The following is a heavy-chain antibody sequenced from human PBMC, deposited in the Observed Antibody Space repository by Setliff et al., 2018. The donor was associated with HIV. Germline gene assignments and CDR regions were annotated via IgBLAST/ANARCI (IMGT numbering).Heavy chain of an antibody. CDR3: ARVMVGAYDAFDL. CDR1: GYSFSSNW. CDR2: IYPGDSDT. D-gene: IGHD1-26*01. J-gene: IGHJ3*01. Sequence: PGESLKISCQSSGYSFSSNWIAWVRQMPGEGLEWMGIIYPGDSDTRYSPSLQGQVSISVDMSLNTAYLQWRSLKASDTAMYYCARVMVGAYDAFDLWGQGTMVTV. V-gene: IGHV5-51*01.